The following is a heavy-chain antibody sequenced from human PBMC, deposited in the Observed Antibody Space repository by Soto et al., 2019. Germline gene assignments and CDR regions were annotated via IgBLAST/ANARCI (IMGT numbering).Heavy chain of an antibody. CDR2: INPQSGGT. CDR3: ASNIGP. J-gene: IGHJ5*02. CDR1: GYSFTGYY. Sequence: QVQLVQSGAEVKKPGASVKVSCKASGYSFTGYYMHWVRQAPGQGLEWMGWINPQSGGTKYAQNFQGRVTMTRDTSISTAYMELSSLRFDDTAMHYCASNIGPWGQGTLVTVSS. V-gene: IGHV1-2*02.